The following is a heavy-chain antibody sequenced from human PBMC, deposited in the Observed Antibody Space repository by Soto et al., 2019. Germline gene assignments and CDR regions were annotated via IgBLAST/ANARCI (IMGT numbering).Heavy chain of an antibody. CDR3: ARVYERGIAAAGDYYYYGMDV. CDR2: IIPIFGTA. D-gene: IGHD6-13*01. V-gene: IGHV1-69*13. CDR1: GGTFSSYA. J-gene: IGHJ6*02. Sequence: SVKVSCKASGGTFSSYAISWVRQAPGQGLEWMGGIIPIFGTANYAQKFQGRVTITADESTSTAYMELSSLRSEDTAVYYCARVYERGIAAAGDYYYYGMDVWGQGTTVTVS.